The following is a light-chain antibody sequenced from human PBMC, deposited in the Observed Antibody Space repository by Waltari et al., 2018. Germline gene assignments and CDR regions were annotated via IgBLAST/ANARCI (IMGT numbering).Light chain of an antibody. CDR3: QQSYSTPQT. CDR2: AAS. CDR1: QSINSY. V-gene: IGKV1-39*01. J-gene: IGKJ3*01. Sequence: DIQMTQSPSSLSASVGDRVPITCRASQSINSYLNWYQQKPGKAHKLLIYAASSLQSGVPSRFSGSGSGTDFTLTISSLQPEDFATYYCQQSYSTPQTFGPGTKVDIK.